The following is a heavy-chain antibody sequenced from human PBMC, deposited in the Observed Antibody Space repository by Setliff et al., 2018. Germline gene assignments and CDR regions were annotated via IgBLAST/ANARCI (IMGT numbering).Heavy chain of an antibody. Sequence: SETLSLTCTVSGYSISSGYIWAWIRQSPGKGLEWIGDVNDSGSANYKPSLKSRLTISRDTSKNQFSLKLNSVTAADMAVYYCAREQWLDPPGYYYMDVWAKGTTVTV. J-gene: IGHJ6*03. V-gene: IGHV4-38-2*02. CDR1: GYSISSGYI. CDR3: AREQWLDPPGYYYMDV. CDR2: VNDSGSA. D-gene: IGHD6-19*01.